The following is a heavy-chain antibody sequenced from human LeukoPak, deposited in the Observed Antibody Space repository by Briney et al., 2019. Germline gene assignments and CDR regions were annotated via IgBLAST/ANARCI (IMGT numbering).Heavy chain of an antibody. V-gene: IGHV3-7*01. CDR1: GFTFSSYW. D-gene: IGHD6-13*01. CDR3: ARCDSRGSWYVDSYFDY. Sequence: PGGSLRLSCAASGFTFSSYWMSWVRQAPGKGREWVANIKQDGSEKYYVDSVKGRFTISRDNAKNSLYLQMNSLRAEDTAVYYCARCDSRGSWYVDSYFDYWGQGTLVTVSS. CDR2: IKQDGSEK. J-gene: IGHJ4*02.